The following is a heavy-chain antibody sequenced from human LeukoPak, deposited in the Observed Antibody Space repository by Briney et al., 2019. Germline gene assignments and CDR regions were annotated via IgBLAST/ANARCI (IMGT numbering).Heavy chain of an antibody. CDR1: GFTFSSYA. V-gene: IGHV3-23*01. CDR2: ISYSVRST. J-gene: IGHJ4*02. Sequence: GGSLRLSCAASGFTFSSYAMSWVRQAPGKGLEWVSAISYSVRSTYYADSVKGRFTISRDNSKNTLYLQMNSLRAEDTAVYYCARGIAIGYCSGGSCYPLDYWGQGTLVTVSS. CDR3: ARGIAIGYCSGGSCYPLDY. D-gene: IGHD2-15*01.